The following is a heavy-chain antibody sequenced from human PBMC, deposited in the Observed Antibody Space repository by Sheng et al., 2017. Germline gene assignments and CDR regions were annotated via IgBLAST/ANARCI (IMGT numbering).Heavy chain of an antibody. J-gene: IGHJ6*02. V-gene: IGHV4-59*01. Sequence: QVQLQESGPGLVKPSETLSLTCTVSGGSISSYYWSWIRQPPGKGLEWIGYIYYSGSTNYNPSLKSRVTISVDTSKNQFSLKLSSVTAADTAVYYCARGHFDWLYRYGMDVWGQGTTVTVSS. CDR3: ARGHFDWLYRYGMDV. CDR1: GGSISSYY. D-gene: IGHD3-9*01. CDR2: IYYSGST.